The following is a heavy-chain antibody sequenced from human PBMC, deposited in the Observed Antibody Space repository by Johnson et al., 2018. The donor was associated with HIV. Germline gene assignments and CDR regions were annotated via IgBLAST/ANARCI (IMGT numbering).Heavy chain of an antibody. Sequence: VQLVESGGGLVQPGGSLRLSCAASGFTFSSYWMSWVRQAPGKGLEWVANINQDGSETSYVDSVKGRFTISRDNAENSLYLQMNSLRAEDTAVYYCAKGAFDIWGQGTMVTVSS. CDR1: GFTFSSYW. J-gene: IGHJ3*02. CDR2: INQDGSET. CDR3: AKGAFDI. V-gene: IGHV3-7*04.